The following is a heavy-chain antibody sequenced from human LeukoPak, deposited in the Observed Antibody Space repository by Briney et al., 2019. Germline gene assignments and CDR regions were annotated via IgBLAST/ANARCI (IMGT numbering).Heavy chain of an antibody. J-gene: IGHJ3*02. Sequence: GSLRLSCAASGFTFSSYAMHWVRQAPGKGLEYVSAISSNGGSTYYANSVKGRFTISRDNSKNTLYLQMGSLRAEDMAVYYCARAGRIAVAGGGYAFDIWGQGTMVTVSS. CDR1: GFTFSSYA. D-gene: IGHD6-19*01. CDR2: ISSNGGST. CDR3: ARAGRIAVAGGGYAFDI. V-gene: IGHV3-64*01.